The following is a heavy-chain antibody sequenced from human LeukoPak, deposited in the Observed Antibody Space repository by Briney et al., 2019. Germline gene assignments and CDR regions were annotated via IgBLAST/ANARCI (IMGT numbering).Heavy chain of an antibody. J-gene: IGHJ5*02. CDR1: GFTFSSYG. V-gene: IGHV3-30*18. Sequence: GGSLRLSCSASGFTFSSYGMHSVRQAPGKGLERVAVISYDGSNKYYADSVKGRFTISRDNSKNTLYLQMNSLRAEDTAVYYCAKDRVGYCSGGSCYSEAYWFDPWGQGTLVTVSS. CDR3: AKDRVGYCSGGSCYSEAYWFDP. CDR2: ISYDGSNK. D-gene: IGHD2-15*01.